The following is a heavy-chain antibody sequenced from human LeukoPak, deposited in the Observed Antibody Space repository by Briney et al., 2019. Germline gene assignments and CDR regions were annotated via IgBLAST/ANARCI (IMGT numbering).Heavy chain of an antibody. CDR1: GGSISSYY. Sequence: SETLSLTCTVSGGSISSYYWSWIRQPPGKGLEWIGYIYYSGSNNYNPSLKSRVTISVDTSKNQFSLKLSSVTAADTAVYYCARGLYYDYVWGSYRLDAFDIWGQGTMVTVSS. J-gene: IGHJ3*02. CDR3: ARGLYYDYVWGSYRLDAFDI. V-gene: IGHV4-59*01. D-gene: IGHD3-16*02. CDR2: IYYSGSN.